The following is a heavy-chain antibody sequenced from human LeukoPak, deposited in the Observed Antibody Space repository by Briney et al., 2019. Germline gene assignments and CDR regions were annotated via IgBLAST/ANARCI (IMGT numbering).Heavy chain of an antibody. V-gene: IGHV3-53*01. CDR2: LFGGGTA. Sequence: GGSLRLSCAASGFIVNTNYMTWVRQAPGKGLELVSLLFGGGTAYYADSVKGRFPISRDISKNTLYLQMNSLRLEDRAVYYCARGGHSMIVAFDIWGQGTMVTVSS. CDR3: ARGGHSMIVAFDI. CDR1: GFIVNTNY. D-gene: IGHD3-22*01. J-gene: IGHJ3*02.